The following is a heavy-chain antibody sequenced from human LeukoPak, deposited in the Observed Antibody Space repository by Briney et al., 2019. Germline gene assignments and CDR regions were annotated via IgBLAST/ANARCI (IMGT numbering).Heavy chain of an antibody. Sequence: GGSLRLSCAASGLTFSSYWMHWVRQAPGKGLDWVSYISGSGGSTYYADSVKGRFTISRDNSKNTLYLQMNSLRAEDTAVYYCAKDQRLTMIAGGIDYWGQGTLVTVSS. CDR3: AKDQRLTMIAGGIDY. D-gene: IGHD3-22*01. CDR2: ISGSGGST. V-gene: IGHV3-23*01. CDR1: GLTFSSYW. J-gene: IGHJ4*02.